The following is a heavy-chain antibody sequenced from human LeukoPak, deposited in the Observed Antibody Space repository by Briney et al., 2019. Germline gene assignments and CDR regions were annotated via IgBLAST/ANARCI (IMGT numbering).Heavy chain of an antibody. CDR3: ARVYGGNSDWFDP. Sequence: PSQTLSLTCPVSGGSISSGSYYWSWIRQPAGKGLEWIGRIYTSGSTNYNPSLKSRVTISVDTSKSQFSLKLSSVTAADTAVYYCARVYGGNSDWFDPWGQGTLVTVSS. D-gene: IGHD4-23*01. V-gene: IGHV4-61*02. J-gene: IGHJ5*02. CDR1: GGSISSGSYY. CDR2: IYTSGST.